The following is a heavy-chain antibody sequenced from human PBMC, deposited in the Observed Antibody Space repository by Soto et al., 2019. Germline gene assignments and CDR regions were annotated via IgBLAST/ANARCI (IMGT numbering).Heavy chain of an antibody. J-gene: IGHJ6*03. Sequence: EVQLLESGGGLVQPGGSLRLSCAASGFTFRSNAMSWVRQAPGKGLEWVSAISGSGGRTYYADSVKGRFTISRDNSKNTLYLQMHSLRAEDTAVYYFAKDYDTLTGYLRSYNMDVWGKGTTVTVSS. CDR2: ISGSGGRT. V-gene: IGHV3-23*01. CDR1: GFTFRSNA. CDR3: AKDYDTLTGYLRSYNMDV. D-gene: IGHD3-9*01.